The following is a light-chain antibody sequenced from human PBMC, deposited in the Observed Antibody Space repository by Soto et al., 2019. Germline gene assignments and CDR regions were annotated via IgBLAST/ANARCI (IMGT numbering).Light chain of an antibody. CDR1: SSDVDTYIY. J-gene: IGLJ1*01. Sequence: QSVLTQPASVSGSPGQSITISCTGTSSDVDTYIYISWYQQHPGKAPKLIIYDVTNRPPGVSNRFSGSKSGNTASLTISRLQTEDEADYYCSSYTFSTLVFATGTKVTVL. V-gene: IGLV2-14*03. CDR2: DVT. CDR3: SSYTFSTLV.